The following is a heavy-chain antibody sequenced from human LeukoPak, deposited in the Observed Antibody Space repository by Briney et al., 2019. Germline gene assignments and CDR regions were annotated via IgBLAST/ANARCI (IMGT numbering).Heavy chain of an antibody. D-gene: IGHD6-13*01. CDR2: IRSKAYGGTT. CDR1: GFTFGDYA. V-gene: IGHV3-49*03. CDR3: TRGGHSSSWYGYYFDH. J-gene: IGHJ4*02. Sequence: GGSLRLSCTASGFTFGDYAMSWFRQAPGKGLEWVGFIRSKAYGGTTEYAASVKGRFTISRDDSKSIAYLQMNSLKTEDTAVYYCTRGGHSSSWYGYYFDHWGQGTLVTVSS.